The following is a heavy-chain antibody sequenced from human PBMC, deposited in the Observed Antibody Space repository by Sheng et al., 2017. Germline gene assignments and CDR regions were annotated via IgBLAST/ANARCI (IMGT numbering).Heavy chain of an antibody. V-gene: IGHV1-2*02. J-gene: IGHJ4*02. CDR2: INPNSGGT. CDR3: ARKGPGYSSSWYYFDY. CDR1: GYTFTGYY. D-gene: IGHD6-13*01. Sequence: QVQLVQSGAEVKKPGASVKVSCKASGYTFTGYYMHWVRQAPGQGLEWMGWINPNSGGTNYAQKFQGRVTMTRDTSISTAYMELSRLRSDDTAVYYCARKGPGYSSSWYYFDYWGQGTLVTVSS.